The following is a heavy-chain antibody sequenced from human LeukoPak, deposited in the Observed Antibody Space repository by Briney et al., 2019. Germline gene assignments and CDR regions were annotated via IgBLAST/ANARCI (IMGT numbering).Heavy chain of an antibody. CDR3: ARGTNSYGLWY. D-gene: IGHD5-18*01. J-gene: IGHJ4*02. CDR2: IHHSEST. Sequence: SETLSLTCTVSGYSISSGNYWGWIRQPPGKGLEWIASIHHSESTYHNPTLKSRVTISVDTSKNQFSLKLSSVTAADTAVYYCARGTNSYGLWYWGQGTLVTVSS. V-gene: IGHV4-38-2*02. CDR1: GYSISSGNY.